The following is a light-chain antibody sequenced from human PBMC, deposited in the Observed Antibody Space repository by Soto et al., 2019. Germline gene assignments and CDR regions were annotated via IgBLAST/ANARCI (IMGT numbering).Light chain of an antibody. V-gene: IGKV1-5*03. CDR2: QAS. CDR1: QSISPW. Sequence: DIQMTQSPSTLSASVGDRVTITCRASQSISPWLAWYQQKPGKAPQLLIYQASSLDSGVPSRFSGSGSGTDFTLTISSLQPDDFATYYCQQYNSYPVTFGQGTKLEIK. J-gene: IGKJ2*01. CDR3: QQYNSYPVT.